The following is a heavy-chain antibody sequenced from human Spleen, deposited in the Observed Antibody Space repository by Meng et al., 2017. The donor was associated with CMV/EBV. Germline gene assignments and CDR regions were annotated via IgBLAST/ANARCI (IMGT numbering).Heavy chain of an antibody. J-gene: IGHJ4*02. CDR1: GFTFRSYA. V-gene: IGHV3-21*01. D-gene: IGHD2-15*01. CDR3: TRSGVAQYFDY. CDR2: ISDRGNYI. Sequence: GESLKISCAASGFTFRSYAMNWVRRAPGKGLEWVSSISDRGNYIYSAESVKGRFTISRDDAKSSLFPQMNSLRAADTAVYYCTRSGVAQYFDYWGLGTLVTVSS.